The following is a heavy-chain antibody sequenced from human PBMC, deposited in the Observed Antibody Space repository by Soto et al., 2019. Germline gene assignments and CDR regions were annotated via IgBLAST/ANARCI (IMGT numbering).Heavy chain of an antibody. CDR3: ARGHSTDCSNGVCSFFYNHEMDV. V-gene: IGHV1-2*04. CDR1: GYSFTYYH. J-gene: IGHJ6*02. Sequence: GASVKVSCKASGYSFTYYHIHWVRQAPGQGLEWLGRINPKSGGTSTAQKFQGWFTMNRDRSISTVYMELTRLRSDDTAVYFCARGHSTDCSNGVCSFFYNHEMDVWGQGTTVTVS. D-gene: IGHD2-8*01. CDR2: INPKSGGT.